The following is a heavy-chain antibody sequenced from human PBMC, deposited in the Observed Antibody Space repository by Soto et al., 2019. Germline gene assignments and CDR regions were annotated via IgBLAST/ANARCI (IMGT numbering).Heavy chain of an antibody. J-gene: IGHJ4*02. CDR1: GFTFSSYG. Sequence: GGSLRLSCAASGFTFSSYGMHWVRQAPGKGLEWVAVISYDGSNKYYADSVKGRFTISRDNSKNTLYLQMNSLRAEDTAVYYCARTYGDYSCFDYWGQGTLVTVSS. CDR3: ARTYGDYSCFDY. V-gene: IGHV3-30*03. CDR2: ISYDGSNK. D-gene: IGHD4-17*01.